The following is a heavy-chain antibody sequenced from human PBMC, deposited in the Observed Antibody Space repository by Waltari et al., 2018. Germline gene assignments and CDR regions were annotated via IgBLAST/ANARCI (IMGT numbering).Heavy chain of an antibody. CDR3: ARGRYSYGSSFDY. Sequence: QVQLVQSGAEVKKPGSSVKVSCKASGGTFSSYTISWVRQAPGQGLEWMGRIIPILGIANYAQKFRGRVTITADKSTSTAYMELSSLRSEDTAVYYCARGRYSYGSSFDYWGQGTLVTVSS. CDR2: IIPILGIA. CDR1: GGTFSSYT. J-gene: IGHJ4*02. V-gene: IGHV1-69*02. D-gene: IGHD5-18*01.